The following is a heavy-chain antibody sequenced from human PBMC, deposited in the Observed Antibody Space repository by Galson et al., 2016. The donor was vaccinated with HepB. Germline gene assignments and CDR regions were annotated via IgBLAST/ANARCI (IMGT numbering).Heavy chain of an antibody. CDR2: IYYSGST. J-gene: IGHJ4*02. V-gene: IGHV4-39*01. CDR3: ARQCRDHDFWSGYSSPNYFDY. Sequence: ETLSLTCTVSGGSISSSNYYWGWIRQPPGKGLEWIGSIYYSGSTYYNPSLKSRVTISVDTSKNQFSLKLSSVTAADTAVYYCARQCRDHDFWSGYSSPNYFDYWGQGTLVTVSS. D-gene: IGHD3-3*01. CDR1: GGSISSSNYY.